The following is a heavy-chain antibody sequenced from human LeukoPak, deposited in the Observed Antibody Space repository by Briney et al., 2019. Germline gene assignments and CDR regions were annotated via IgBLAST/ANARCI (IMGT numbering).Heavy chain of an antibody. Sequence: SETLSLTCTVSGGSISSSNWWSWVRQPPGKGLEWIGEIYHGGSTNYNPSLKSRVTISVDTSKNQFSLKLSSVTAADTAVYYCARKVTMASWYFDLWGRGTLVTVSS. CDR3: ARKVTMASWYFDL. D-gene: IGHD3-10*01. CDR2: IYHGGST. V-gene: IGHV4-4*02. CDR1: GGSISSSNW. J-gene: IGHJ2*01.